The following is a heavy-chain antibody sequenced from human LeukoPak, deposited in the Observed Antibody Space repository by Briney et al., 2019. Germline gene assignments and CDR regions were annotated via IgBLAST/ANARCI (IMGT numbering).Heavy chain of an antibody. CDR2: TYYSSKWYK. J-gene: IGHJ4*02. V-gene: IGHV6-1*01. CDR1: GDSVSSDRAA. Sequence: SQTLTLTCAISGDSVSSDRAAWNWNSQSPAMGLESLGRTYYSSKWYKDYAVSVKSRIPLNPDTSKNQFSLLLNSVTPEDTAVYYCARGWLGSGLDYWGQGTLVTVSS. CDR3: ARGWLGSGLDY. D-gene: IGHD6-19*01.